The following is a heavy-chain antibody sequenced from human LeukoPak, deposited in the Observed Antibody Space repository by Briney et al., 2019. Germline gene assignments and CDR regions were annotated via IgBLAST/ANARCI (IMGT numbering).Heavy chain of an antibody. J-gene: IGHJ6*03. Sequence: GGSLRLSCAASGFTFSSYGMSWVRQAPGKGLEWVANIKQDGREKYYVDSVKGRCTISRDNAKKSLYLQMNSLRAEDTAVYYCAKRFRYCSGGSCYTGTGANYYYYYMDVWGKGTTVTVSS. CDR2: IKQDGREK. CDR1: GFTFSSYG. CDR3: AKRFRYCSGGSCYTGTGANYYYYYMDV. D-gene: IGHD2-15*01. V-gene: IGHV3-7*01.